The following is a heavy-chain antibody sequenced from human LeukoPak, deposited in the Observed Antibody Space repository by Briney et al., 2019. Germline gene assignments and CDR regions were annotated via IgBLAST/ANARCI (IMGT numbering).Heavy chain of an antibody. D-gene: IGHD1-26*01. Sequence: SETLSLTCTVSGDSISSSYWNWIRQTPGKGLEWIGYISASGNTNYNPSLKSRIIISVDMSKNQFSLKLSSVTAADTAVYYCARLSYGSGWGQGTLVTVSS. CDR3: ARLSYGSG. V-gene: IGHV4-4*09. CDR1: GDSISSSY. CDR2: ISASGNT. J-gene: IGHJ4*02.